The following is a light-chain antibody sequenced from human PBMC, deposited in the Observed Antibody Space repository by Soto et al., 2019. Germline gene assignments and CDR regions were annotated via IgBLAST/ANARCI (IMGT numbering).Light chain of an antibody. V-gene: IGKV3-20*01. Sequence: EIVLTQSPGTLSLSPGERATLSCRASQSVSSSYLAWYQQKPGQAPRLLIYGASSRATGIPDRFSSSGSGTDFTLTISRLEPEDFAFYYCQQYGSSYTFGQGTKLEIK. J-gene: IGKJ2*01. CDR2: GAS. CDR3: QQYGSSYT. CDR1: QSVSSSY.